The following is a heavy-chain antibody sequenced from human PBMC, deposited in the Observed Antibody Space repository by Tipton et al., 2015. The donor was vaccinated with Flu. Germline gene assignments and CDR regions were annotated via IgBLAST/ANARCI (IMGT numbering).Heavy chain of an antibody. V-gene: IGHV1-2*02. D-gene: IGHD4/OR15-4a*01. J-gene: IGHJ6*02. CDR2: INPNSGGT. CDR3: ARVRVRPDPYYYGMDV. CDR1: GYTFTGYY. Sequence: QVQPGPEVKKPGASVKVSCKASGYTFTGYYMHWVRQAPGQGLEWMGWINPNSGGTNYAQKFQGRVTMTRDTSISTAYMELSRLRSDDTAVYYCARVRVRPDPYYYGMDVWGQGTTVTVSS.